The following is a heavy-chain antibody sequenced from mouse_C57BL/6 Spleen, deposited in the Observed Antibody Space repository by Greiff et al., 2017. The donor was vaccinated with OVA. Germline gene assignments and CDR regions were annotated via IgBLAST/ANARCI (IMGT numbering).Heavy chain of an antibody. CDR3: ARSKVSRFAY. D-gene: IGHD6-2*01. CDR2: INPNNGGT. Sequence: VQLQQSGPELVKPGASVKISCKASGYTFTDYYMNWVKQSHGKSLEWIGDINPNNGGTSYNQKFKGKATLTVDKSSSTAYMELRSLTSEDSAVYYCARSKVSRFAYWGQGTLVTVSA. J-gene: IGHJ3*01. CDR1: GYTFTDYY. V-gene: IGHV1-26*01.